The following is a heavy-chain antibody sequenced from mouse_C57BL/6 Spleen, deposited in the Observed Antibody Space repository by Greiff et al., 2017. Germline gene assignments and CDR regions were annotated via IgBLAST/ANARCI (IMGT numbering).Heavy chain of an antibody. J-gene: IGHJ1*03. CDR2: SNPNNGGT. V-gene: IGHV1-18*01. D-gene: IGHD2-4*01. CDR3: ARPPYDYDVDWYCDV. CDR1: GYTFTDYN. Sequence: VQLQQSGPELVKPGASVKIPCKASGYTFTDYNMAWVKQSHGKSLEWIGDSNPNNGGTIYNQKFKGKATLTVDKSSSTAYMELRSLTSEDTAVYYCARPPYDYDVDWYCDVWGTGTTVTVSS.